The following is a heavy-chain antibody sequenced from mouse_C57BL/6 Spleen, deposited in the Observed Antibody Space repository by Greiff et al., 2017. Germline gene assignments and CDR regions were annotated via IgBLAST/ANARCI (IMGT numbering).Heavy chain of an antibody. CDR3: ARYDDDGAWFAY. J-gene: IGHJ3*01. Sequence: VQLQQSGAELVKPGASVKLSCTASGFNIKDYYMHWVKQRTEQGLEWIGRIDPEDGETKYAPTFQGKATITAHTSSNTASLQLSSLTSEDTAVYYCARYDDDGAWFAYGGQGTLVTVSA. CDR1: GFNIKDYY. V-gene: IGHV14-2*01. CDR2: IDPEDGET. D-gene: IGHD2-4*01.